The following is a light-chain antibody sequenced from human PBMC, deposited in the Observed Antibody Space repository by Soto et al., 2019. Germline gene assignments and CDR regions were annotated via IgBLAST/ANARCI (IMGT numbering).Light chain of an antibody. J-gene: IGKJ4*01. Sequence: EIVLTQSPGTLSLSPGGRATLSCRASQSVRSSYLAWYQQRPGQAPRLLIFGASFRATGIPDRFSGSGSGTDFTLTISRLEREDFAVYYCQHYGSPLTFCGGTKVEIK. CDR3: QHYGSPLT. V-gene: IGKV3-20*01. CDR2: GAS. CDR1: QSVRSSY.